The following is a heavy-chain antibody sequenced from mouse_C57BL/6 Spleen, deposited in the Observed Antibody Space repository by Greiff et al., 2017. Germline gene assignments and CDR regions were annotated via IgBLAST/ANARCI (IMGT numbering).Heavy chain of an antibody. CDR1: GFTFTDYY. CDR2: IRNKANGYTT. CDR3: ARYYSTAMDY. J-gene: IGHJ4*01. Sequence: EVMLVESGGGLVQPGGSLSLSCAASGFTFTDYYMSWVRQPPGKALEWLSFIRNKANGYTTEYSASVKGRFTISRDNSQSILYLQMNALRAEDSATYYCARYYSTAMDYWGQGTSVTVAS. V-gene: IGHV7-3*01.